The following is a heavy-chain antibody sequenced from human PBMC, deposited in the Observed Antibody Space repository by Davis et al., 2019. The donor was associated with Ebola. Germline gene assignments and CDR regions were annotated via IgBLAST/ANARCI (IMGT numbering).Heavy chain of an antibody. CDR1: GYTFTGYY. CDR3: ARDLLAGALYGDYEIYGMDV. D-gene: IGHD4-17*01. CDR2: INPNSGGT. J-gene: IGHJ6*02. Sequence: ASVKVPCKASGYTFTGYYMHWVRQAPGQGLEWMGWINPNSGGTNYAQKFQGWVTMTRDTSISTAYMELSRLRSDDTAVYYCARDLLAGALYGDYEIYGMDVWGQGTTVTVSS. V-gene: IGHV1-2*04.